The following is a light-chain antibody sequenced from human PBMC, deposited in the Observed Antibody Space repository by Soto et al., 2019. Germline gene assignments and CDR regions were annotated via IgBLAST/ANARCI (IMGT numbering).Light chain of an antibody. CDR1: SGDIDSHNH. CDR2: EVT. J-gene: IGLJ1*01. V-gene: IGLV2-14*01. Sequence: QSALAQPASVCGSAGQSMTISCTGTSGDIDSHNHVSWYQQHPGQAPKLIIYEVTHRPSGVSNRFSGSKSGNTASLTISGLQAEDEAEYYSSSYTNINTRACVFGTGTKVTVL. CDR3: SSYTNINTRACV.